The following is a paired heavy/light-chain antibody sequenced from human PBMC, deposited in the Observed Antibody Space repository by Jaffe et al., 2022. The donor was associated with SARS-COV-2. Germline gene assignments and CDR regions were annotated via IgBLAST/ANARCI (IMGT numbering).Heavy chain of an antibody. CDR1: GFTFDDYA. J-gene: IGHJ6*02. Sequence: EVQLVESGGGLVQPGRSLRLSCAASGFTFDDYAMHWVRQAPGKGLEWVSGISWNSGSIGYADSVKGRFTISRDNAKNSLYLQMNSLRAEDTALYYCAKLYGDYSPLRNYYGMDVWGQGTTVTVSS. V-gene: IGHV3-9*01. D-gene: IGHD4-17*01. CDR2: ISWNSGSI. CDR3: AKLYGDYSPLRNYYGMDV.
Light chain of an antibody. Sequence: EIVLTQSPGTLSLSPGERATLSCRASQSVSSSYLAWYQQKPGQAPRLLIYGASSRATGIPDRFSGSGSGTDFTLTISRLEPEDFAVYYCQQYGSSCTFGQGTKVEIK. J-gene: IGKJ1*01. CDR2: GAS. V-gene: IGKV3-20*01. CDR3: QQYGSSCT. CDR1: QSVSSSY.